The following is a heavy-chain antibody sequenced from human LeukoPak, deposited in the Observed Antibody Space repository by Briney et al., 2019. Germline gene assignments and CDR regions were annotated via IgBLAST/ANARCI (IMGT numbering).Heavy chain of an antibody. CDR3: ARRGASSGGLDY. CDR1: GFTFSSYE. CDR2: ISSSGSTI. V-gene: IGHV3-48*03. J-gene: IGHJ4*02. D-gene: IGHD6-19*01. Sequence: GRSLRLSCAASGFTFSSYEMNWVRQAPGKGLEWVSYISSSGSTIYYADSVKGRFTISRDNAKNSLYLQMNSLRAEDTAVYYCARRGASSGGLDYWGQGALVTVSS.